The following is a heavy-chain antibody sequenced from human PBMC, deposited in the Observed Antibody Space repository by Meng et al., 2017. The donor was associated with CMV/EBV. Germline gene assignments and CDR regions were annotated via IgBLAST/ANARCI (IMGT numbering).Heavy chain of an antibody. J-gene: IGHJ4*02. CDR3: AVDIMPMGGTFDC. CDR2: IDGGRT. Sequence: SCVVSGFTISKSWMHWVRQAPGKGLEWVSYIDGGRTAYADSVEGRFTISRDDGENTLYLQMTSLRADDTAVYYCAVDIMPMGGTFDCWGQGALVTVSS. V-gene: IGHV3-74*01. CDR1: GFTISKSW. D-gene: IGHD6-19*01.